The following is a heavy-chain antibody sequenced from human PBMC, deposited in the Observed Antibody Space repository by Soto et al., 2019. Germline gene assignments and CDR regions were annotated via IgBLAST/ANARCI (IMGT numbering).Heavy chain of an antibody. D-gene: IGHD3-9*01. J-gene: IGHJ1*01. Sequence: EVQLVESGGGLVQPGGSLRLSCVASEFTFSNSWMSWVRQAPGKGLEWLANINEDGRETFYADSVKGRFTISRDNAKNSLFLQMNSLGAEDTAIYYCARYSGAGYFEFWGQGTLVTVTS. V-gene: IGHV3-7*03. CDR1: EFTFSNSW. CDR2: INEDGRET. CDR3: ARYSGAGYFEF.